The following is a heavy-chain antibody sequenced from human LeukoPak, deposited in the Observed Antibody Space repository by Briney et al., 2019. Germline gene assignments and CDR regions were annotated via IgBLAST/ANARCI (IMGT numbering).Heavy chain of an antibody. V-gene: IGHV4-39*01. CDR3: ARHTRPGYSGYGNAFDI. D-gene: IGHD5-12*01. CDR1: GGSITNNNYY. J-gene: IGHJ3*02. CDR2: LYYSGSA. Sequence: SETLSLTCTVSGGSITNNNYYWDWIRQPPGNGLEWIGNLYYSGSAHYNPSLKSRVTISVDTSKNQFSLNLNYVPAEDTAVYYCARHTRPGYSGYGNAFDIWGQGTMVTVSS.